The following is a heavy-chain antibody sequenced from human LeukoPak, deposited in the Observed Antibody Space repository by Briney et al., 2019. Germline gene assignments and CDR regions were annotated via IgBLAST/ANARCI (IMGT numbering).Heavy chain of an antibody. Sequence: SETLSLTCAVSGGSISSSNWWSWVRQPPGKGLEWIGEIYHSGSTNYNPSLKSRVTISVDTSKNQFSLKLSSVTAADTAVYYCAREDVEMATIILGYWGQGTLVTVSS. D-gene: IGHD5-24*01. CDR1: GGSISSSNW. J-gene: IGHJ4*02. V-gene: IGHV4-4*02. CDR2: IYHSGST. CDR3: AREDVEMATIILGY.